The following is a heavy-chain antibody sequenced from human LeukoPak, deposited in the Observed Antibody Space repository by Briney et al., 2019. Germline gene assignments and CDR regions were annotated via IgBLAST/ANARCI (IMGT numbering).Heavy chain of an antibody. CDR3: ARDTPPNYDILTGSIYYYYGMDV. CDR1: GYTSTSYG. J-gene: IGHJ6*04. CDR2: ISAYNGNT. D-gene: IGHD3-9*01. Sequence: ASVKVSCKASGYTSTSYGISWVRQAPGQGLEWMGWISAYNGNTNYAQKLQGRVTMTTDTSTSTAYMELRSLRSDDTAVYYCARDTPPNYDILTGSIYYYYGMDVWGKGTTVTVSS. V-gene: IGHV1-18*04.